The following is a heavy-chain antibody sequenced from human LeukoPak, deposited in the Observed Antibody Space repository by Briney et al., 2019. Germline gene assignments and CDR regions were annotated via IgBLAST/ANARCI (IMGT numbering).Heavy chain of an antibody. Sequence: ASVKVSCKASGYTLTGYYMHWVRQAPGQGLEWMGWINPNSGGTNYAQKFQGRVTMTRDTSISTAYMELSSLRSDDSAVYFCSRASTIAAPGSIPNDFWGQGTLVTVSS. J-gene: IGHJ4*02. V-gene: IGHV1-2*02. D-gene: IGHD6-13*01. CDR1: GYTLTGYY. CDR2: INPNSGGT. CDR3: SRASTIAAPGSIPNDF.